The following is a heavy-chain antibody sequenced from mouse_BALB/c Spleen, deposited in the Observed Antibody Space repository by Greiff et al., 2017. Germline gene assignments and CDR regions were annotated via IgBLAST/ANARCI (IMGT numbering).Heavy chain of an antibody. CDR3: ARGGYYGDYAMDY. CDR1: GDSITSGY. Sequence: EVKLQESGPSLVKPSQTLSLTCSVTGDSITSGYWNWIRKFPGNKLEYMGYISYSGSTYYNPSLKSRISITRDTSKNQYYLQLNSVTTEDTATYYCARGGYYGDYAMDYWGQGTSVTVSS. CDR2: ISYSGST. D-gene: IGHD1-1*01. J-gene: IGHJ4*01. V-gene: IGHV3-8*02.